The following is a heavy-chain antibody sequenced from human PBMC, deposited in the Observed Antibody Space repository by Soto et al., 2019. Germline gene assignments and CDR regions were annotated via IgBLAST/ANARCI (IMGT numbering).Heavy chain of an antibody. D-gene: IGHD2-21*02. Sequence: QLQLQESGPGLVKPSETLSLTCTVSGGSISSSSYYWGWIRQPPGKGLEWIGSIYYSGSTYYNPSLKSRVTISVDTSKNQFSLKLSSVTAADTAVYYCARADRFRVTAIPSNPYYFDYWGQGTLVTVSS. CDR3: ARADRFRVTAIPSNPYYFDY. V-gene: IGHV4-39*01. CDR2: IYYSGST. J-gene: IGHJ4*02. CDR1: GGSISSSSYY.